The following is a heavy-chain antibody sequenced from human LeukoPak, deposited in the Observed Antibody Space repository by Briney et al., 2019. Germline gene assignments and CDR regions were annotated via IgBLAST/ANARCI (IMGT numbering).Heavy chain of an antibody. CDR1: GGSISSYY. CDR3: AREATVTTKRAFDI. J-gene: IGHJ3*02. V-gene: IGHV4-59*12. D-gene: IGHD4-17*01. Sequence: SETLSLTCTVSGGSISSYYWSWIRQPPGKGLEWIGYIYYSGSTNYNPSLKSRVTISVDTSKNQFSLKLSSVTAADTAVYYCAREATVTTKRAFDIWGQGTMVTVSS. CDR2: IYYSGST.